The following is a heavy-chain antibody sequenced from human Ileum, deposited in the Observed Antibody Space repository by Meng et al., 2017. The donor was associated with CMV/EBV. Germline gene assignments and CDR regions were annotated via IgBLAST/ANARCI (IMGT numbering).Heavy chain of an antibody. CDR1: GFTLSSFW. V-gene: IGHV3-7*03. J-gene: IGHJ6*02. CDR2: IKLDGNKK. D-gene: IGHD5-18*01. Sequence: GGSLRLSCAASGFTLSSFWMSWVRQAPGKGLEWVANIKLDGNKKYYVDSVKGRFTISRDNAKNSLYLQMNSLRAEDTALYYCAIDKGRYSYGHYGMDVWGQGTTVTVSS. CDR3: AIDKGRYSYGHYGMDV.